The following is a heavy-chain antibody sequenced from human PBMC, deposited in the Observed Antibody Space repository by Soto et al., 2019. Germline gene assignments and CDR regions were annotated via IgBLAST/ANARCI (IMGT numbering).Heavy chain of an antibody. J-gene: IGHJ4*02. CDR3: ARGIKVGTTGYYFDK. D-gene: IGHD1-26*01. Sequence: QVQLVESGGGLVKPGGSLRLSCAASGFSFSDYYMSWIRQAPGKGLEWIAYVSSGSSNTNYADSVRGRFTISRDNAKNSLYLQMNSLRAEDTAVYYCARGIKVGTTGYYFDKWGQGTLVTVSS. V-gene: IGHV3-11*06. CDR1: GFSFSDYY. CDR2: VSSGSSNT.